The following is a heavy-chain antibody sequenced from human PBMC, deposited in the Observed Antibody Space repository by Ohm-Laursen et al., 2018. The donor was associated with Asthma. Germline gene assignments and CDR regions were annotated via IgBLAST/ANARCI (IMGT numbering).Heavy chain of an antibody. CDR1: GFTFSSYG. Sequence: SLRLSCAASGFTFSSYGMHWVRQAPGKGLEWVAVISYDGSNKYYADSVKGRFTISRDNSKNTLYLQMNSLRAEDTAVYYCARAFNDNDAFDIWGQGTMVTVSS. J-gene: IGHJ3*02. CDR3: ARAFNDNDAFDI. V-gene: IGHV3-30*03. D-gene: IGHD3-9*01. CDR2: ISYDGSNK.